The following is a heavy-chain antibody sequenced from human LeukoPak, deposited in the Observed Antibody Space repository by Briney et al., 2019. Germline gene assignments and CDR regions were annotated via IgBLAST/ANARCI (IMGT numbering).Heavy chain of an antibody. V-gene: IGHV3-30*04. J-gene: IGHJ3*02. CDR2: LSYHGSNK. CDR1: GFTFSSYA. D-gene: IGHD1-1*01. CDR3: ARGDFRLEMSTTIAFDI. Sequence: GGSLRLSCAASGFTFSSYAMHWVRQAPGKGLEWVAVLSYHGSNKHYADSVKGRFIISRDNSKSTLYLQMNSLTTEDTAVYYCARGDFRLEMSTTIAFDIWGQGTMVTVSS.